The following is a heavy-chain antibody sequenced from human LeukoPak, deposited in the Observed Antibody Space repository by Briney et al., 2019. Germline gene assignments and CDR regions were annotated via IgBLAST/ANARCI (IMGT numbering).Heavy chain of an antibody. J-gene: IGHJ5*02. CDR1: GFTFSSYC. Sequence: GGSLRLSCSASGFTFSSYCINWVRQAPGKGLEWVANIEQHGNEKYYMDSVKGRFTISIDNAKNSLYLEMNSLRAEDTAVYYCAGGDYYGSGSARRHWFDPWGQGTLVTVSS. D-gene: IGHD3-10*01. CDR3: AGGDYYGSGSARRHWFDP. V-gene: IGHV3-7*04. CDR2: IEQHGNEK.